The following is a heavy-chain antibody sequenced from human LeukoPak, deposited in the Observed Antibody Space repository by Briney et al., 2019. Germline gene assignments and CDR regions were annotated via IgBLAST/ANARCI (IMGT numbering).Heavy chain of an antibody. Sequence: GGSLRLSCAASGFTFSNYWMSWVRQAPGKELEWVANIKQDGSEKCYVDSVKGRFTISRDNAKNSLYLQVNSLRAEDTAVYYCAKGGKWDVTPFDYWGQGTLVTVSS. J-gene: IGHJ4*02. CDR2: IKQDGSEK. V-gene: IGHV3-7*03. CDR1: GFTFSNYW. CDR3: AKGGKWDVTPFDY. D-gene: IGHD1-26*01.